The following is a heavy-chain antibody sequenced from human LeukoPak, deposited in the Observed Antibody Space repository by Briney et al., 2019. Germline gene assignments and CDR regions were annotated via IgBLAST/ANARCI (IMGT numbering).Heavy chain of an antibody. CDR2: IYYSGST. D-gene: IGHD6-13*01. V-gene: IGHV4-59*08. CDR3: ARHEDAGTAPFDY. CDR1: GGSFSSYY. J-gene: IGHJ4*02. Sequence: PSETLSLTCAVYGGSFSSYYWSWIRQPPGKGLEWIGYIYYSGSTNYNPSLKSRVTISVDTSKNQFSLKLSSVTAADTAVYYCARHEDAGTAPFDYWGQGTLVTVSS.